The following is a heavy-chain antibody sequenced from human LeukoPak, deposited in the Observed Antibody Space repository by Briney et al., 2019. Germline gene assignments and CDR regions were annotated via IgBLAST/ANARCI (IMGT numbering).Heavy chain of an antibody. J-gene: IGHJ4*02. D-gene: IGHD3-10*01. CDR3: ASGGTMVRGVIFY. V-gene: IGHV3-74*01. CDR2: INSDGSST. CDR1: GFPFSSYW. Sequence: QPGGSLRLSCAASGFPFSSYWMHWVRQAPGKGLVWVSRINSDGSSTSYADSVKGRFTISRDNAKNTLYLQMNSLRAEDTAVYYCASGGTMVRGVIFYWGQGTLVTVSS.